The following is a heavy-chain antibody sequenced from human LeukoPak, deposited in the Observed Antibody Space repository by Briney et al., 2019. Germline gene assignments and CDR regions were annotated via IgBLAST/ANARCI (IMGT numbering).Heavy chain of an antibody. D-gene: IGHD6-13*01. V-gene: IGHV4-59*01. J-gene: IGHJ5*02. CDR3: AREIWQQHLLAGFDP. CDR1: GGSISSYY. CDR2: IYYSGST. Sequence: PSETLSLTCTVSGGSISSYYWSWIRQPPGKGLEWIGYIYYSGSTSYNPSLKSRVTISVDTSKNQFSLKLSSVTAADTAVYYCAREIWQQHLLAGFDPWGQGTLVTVSS.